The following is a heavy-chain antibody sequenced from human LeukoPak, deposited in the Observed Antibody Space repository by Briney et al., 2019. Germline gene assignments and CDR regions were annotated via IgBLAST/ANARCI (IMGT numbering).Heavy chain of an antibody. CDR3: ARLQYCSGGSCYGGFDY. Sequence: PSETLSLTCTVSGGPISSSSCYWGWIRQPPRNGLEWIGIIYYSGNTYYNPSLKGRVTISIDTSKNQFSLRLRSVTAADTAVYYCARLQYCSGGSCYGGFDYWGQGTLVTVSS. CDR1: GGPISSSSCY. J-gene: IGHJ4*02. V-gene: IGHV4-39*01. CDR2: IYYSGNT. D-gene: IGHD2-15*01.